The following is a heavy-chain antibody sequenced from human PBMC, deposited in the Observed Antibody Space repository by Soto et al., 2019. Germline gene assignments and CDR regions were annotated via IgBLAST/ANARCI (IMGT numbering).Heavy chain of an antibody. CDR3: AKGRGGSGSLTPRVDC. Sequence: EVQLLESGGGLVQPGGSLRLSCAASGFTFNNYAMTWVRQAPGKGLEWVSAISGGGDTTSYAASVKGRFTVSRDGSKNTLYLQMSSLKAEDTALYYCAKGRGGSGSLTPRVDCRGQGTLVTGYS. J-gene: IGHJ4*02. CDR1: GFTFNNYA. V-gene: IGHV3-23*01. CDR2: ISGGGDTT. D-gene: IGHD3-10*01.